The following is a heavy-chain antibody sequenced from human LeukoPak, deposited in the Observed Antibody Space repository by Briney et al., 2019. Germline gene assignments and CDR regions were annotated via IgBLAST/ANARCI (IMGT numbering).Heavy chain of an antibody. Sequence: PSETLSLTCTVSGGSISSGGYSWSWIRQPPGKGLEWIGYIYHSGSTYYNPSLKSRVTISVDRSKNQFSLKLSSVTAADTAVYYCARGGTMWFGESINWFDPWGQGTLVTVSS. CDR1: GGSISSGGYS. CDR3: ARGGTMWFGESINWFDP. D-gene: IGHD3-10*01. V-gene: IGHV4-30-2*01. J-gene: IGHJ5*02. CDR2: IYHSGST.